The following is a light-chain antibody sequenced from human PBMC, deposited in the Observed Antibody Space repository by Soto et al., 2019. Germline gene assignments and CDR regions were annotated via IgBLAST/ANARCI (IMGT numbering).Light chain of an antibody. CDR3: CSYAGGGYV. J-gene: IGLJ1*01. Sequence: QSVLTQPASVSGSPGQSITISCTGTSSDVGSYNLVSWYQQHPGKAPKLMIYEGSKRPSGVSNRFSGSKSGNTASLTISGLQAEDEADYYSCSYAGGGYVFGTGTKLTVL. CDR2: EGS. CDR1: SSDVGSYNL. V-gene: IGLV2-23*01.